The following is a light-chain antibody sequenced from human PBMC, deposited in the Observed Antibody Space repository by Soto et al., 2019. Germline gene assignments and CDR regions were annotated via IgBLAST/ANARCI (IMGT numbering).Light chain of an antibody. Sequence: QSALTQPASVSGSPGQSITISCTGTSSDVGHYNYVSWYQQHSDKAPKLVIYEVTRRPSVISNRFSGSKSGNVASLTISGLQAEDEADYYCSSYTTYNPHVFGTGTKLTVL. J-gene: IGLJ1*01. CDR2: EVT. CDR3: SSYTTYNPHV. CDR1: SSDVGHYNY. V-gene: IGLV2-14*01.